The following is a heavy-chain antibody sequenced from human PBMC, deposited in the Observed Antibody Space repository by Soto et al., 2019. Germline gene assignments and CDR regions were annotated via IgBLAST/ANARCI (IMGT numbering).Heavy chain of an antibody. CDR3: ARAMSYDDSSGYHVDY. Sequence: GGSLRLSCTASGFTFSSYEMNWVRQAPGRGLEWVSYISSTGTLIYYADSVKGRFTISRDNAKSSLYLQMNSLRAEDTAVYYCARAMSYDDSSGYHVDYWGQGTLVTVSS. CDR2: ISSTGTLI. D-gene: IGHD3-22*01. J-gene: IGHJ4*02. CDR1: GFTFSSYE. V-gene: IGHV3-48*03.